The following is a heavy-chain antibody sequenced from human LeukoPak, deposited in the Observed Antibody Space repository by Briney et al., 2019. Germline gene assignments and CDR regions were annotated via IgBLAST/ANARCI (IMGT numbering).Heavy chain of an antibody. D-gene: IGHD6-13*01. CDR1: GYPFTGYY. J-gene: IGHJ5*02. Sequence: GGSVKVSFKASGYPFTGYYMHWVRQAPGQGLEWMGWINPNSGGTNYSQRFQGRVTITRDTSINTAYMELSRLRSDDTAVYYCARDRLQYVAAAGTRMWFDPWGQGTLVTVSS. CDR3: ARDRLQYVAAAGTRMWFDP. CDR2: INPNSGGT. V-gene: IGHV1-2*02.